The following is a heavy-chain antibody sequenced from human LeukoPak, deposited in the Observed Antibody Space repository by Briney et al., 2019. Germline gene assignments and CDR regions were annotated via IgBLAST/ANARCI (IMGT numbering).Heavy chain of an antibody. CDR3: ARRRWLQSERYFDY. J-gene: IGHJ4*02. CDR1: GGSISGYY. Sequence: SETLSLTCTVSGGSISGYYWGWVHQPPGKGLEWIGSIYYSGSTYYNPSLKSRVTISVDTSKNQFSLKLSSVTAADTAVYYCARRRWLQSERYFDYWGQGTLVTVSS. V-gene: IGHV4-39*07. D-gene: IGHD5-24*01. CDR2: IYYSGST.